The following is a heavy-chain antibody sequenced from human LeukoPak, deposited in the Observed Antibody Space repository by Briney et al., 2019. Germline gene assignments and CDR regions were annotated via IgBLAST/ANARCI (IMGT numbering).Heavy chain of an antibody. Sequence: PGGSLRLSCAASGFTFSSYWMHWVRQVPGKGLVWVSRIYSDGSITSYADFVKGRFTISRDNAKNTLYLQMNGLRADDTAGYYCAGVGTDLWNRFDPWGQGTLVTVSS. CDR1: GFTFSSYW. CDR3: AGVGTDLWNRFDP. J-gene: IGHJ5*02. CDR2: IYSDGSIT. V-gene: IGHV3-74*01. D-gene: IGHD3-16*01.